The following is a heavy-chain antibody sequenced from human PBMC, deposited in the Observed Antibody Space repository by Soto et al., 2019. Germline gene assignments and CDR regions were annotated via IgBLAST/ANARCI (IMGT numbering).Heavy chain of an antibody. CDR1: GFTFSSYG. J-gene: IGHJ4*02. CDR2: ISYDGSNK. Sequence: QVQLVESGGGVVQPGRSLRLSCAASGFTFSSYGMHWVRQAPGKGLEWVAVISYDGSNKYYADSVKGRFTISRDNSKNTLYLQMNSLRAEDTAVYYCANASPSSGWYLDYWGQGTLVTVSS. D-gene: IGHD6-19*01. CDR3: ANASPSSGWYLDY. V-gene: IGHV3-30*18.